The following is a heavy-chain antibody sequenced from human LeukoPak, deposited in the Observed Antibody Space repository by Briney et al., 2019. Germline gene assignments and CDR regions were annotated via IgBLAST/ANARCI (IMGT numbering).Heavy chain of an antibody. D-gene: IGHD5-24*01. CDR1: VGSISWTSYY. V-gene: IGHV4-39*01. CDR3: ARHGMATIIN. J-gene: IGHJ4*02. Sequence: SETLSLTCTVSVGSISWTSYYSGWIRQPPGKGLELIGSFYYNRSTYYSPSLKSRATISAETSKNQFSLKLSSVTAEDTAVFYCARHGMATIINWGQGTLVTVSS. CDR2: FYYNRST.